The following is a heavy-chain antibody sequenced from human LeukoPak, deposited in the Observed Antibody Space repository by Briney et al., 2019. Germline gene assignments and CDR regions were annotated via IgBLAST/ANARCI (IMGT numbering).Heavy chain of an antibody. CDR1: GGSFSGYY. D-gene: IGHD3-3*01. J-gene: IGHJ6*04. CDR2: INHSGST. Sequence: PSETLSLTCAVYGGSFSGYYGSWIRQPPGKGLEWIGEINHSGSTNYNPSLKSRVTISVDTSKNQFSLKLSSVTAADTAVYYCNFWSGYYAVKDVWGKGTTVTVSS. V-gene: IGHV4-34*01. CDR3: NFWSGYYAVKDV.